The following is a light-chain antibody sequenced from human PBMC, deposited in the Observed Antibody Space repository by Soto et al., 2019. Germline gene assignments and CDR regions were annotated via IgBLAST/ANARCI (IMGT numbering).Light chain of an antibody. Sequence: IFMTQSPLSLPVTPGEPASISCRSSQSLLHSNGYNYLDWYLQKPGQSPQLLIYLGSNRASGVPDRFSGSGSGTDFTLKISRVEAEDVGVYYCMQALQTPFAFGPGTKVDIK. CDR1: QSLLHSNGYNY. V-gene: IGKV2-28*01. CDR2: LGS. J-gene: IGKJ3*01. CDR3: MQALQTPFA.